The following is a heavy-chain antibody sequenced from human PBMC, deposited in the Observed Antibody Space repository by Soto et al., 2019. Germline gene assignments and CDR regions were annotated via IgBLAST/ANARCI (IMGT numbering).Heavy chain of an antibody. CDR2: IYTGGST. CDR1: GFIVSTNY. Sequence: EVQLVESGGGLIQPGGSLRLSCAASGFIVSTNYMTWVRQAPGKGLEWVSVIYTGGSTYYADSVRGRFTISRDNSKNTLYLQMNSLRAEDTAVYYCARLFDAFDIWGQGTMVTVSS. V-gene: IGHV3-53*01. J-gene: IGHJ3*02. CDR3: ARLFDAFDI.